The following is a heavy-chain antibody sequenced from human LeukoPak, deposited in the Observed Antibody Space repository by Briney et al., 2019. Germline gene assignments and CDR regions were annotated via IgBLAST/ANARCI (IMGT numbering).Heavy chain of an antibody. CDR2: IGGSGGNT. Sequence: SGGSLRLSCAASGFTFSSYAMSWVSQAPGKGLERVSAIGGSGGNTYYADSVKGRFTISRDNSKNTLSLQMNSLRAEDTVVYYCAKVRYSESGSYEVNWFDPWGQGTLVTVSS. CDR3: AKVRYSESGSYEVNWFDP. J-gene: IGHJ5*02. V-gene: IGHV3-23*01. CDR1: GFTFSSYA. D-gene: IGHD3-10*01.